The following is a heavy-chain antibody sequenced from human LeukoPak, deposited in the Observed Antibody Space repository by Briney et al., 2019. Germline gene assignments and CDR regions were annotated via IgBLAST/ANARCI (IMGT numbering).Heavy chain of an antibody. J-gene: IGHJ4*02. CDR1: GFTFDDYA. D-gene: IGHD3-10*01. CDR2: IGWNSGSI. Sequence: GGSLRLSCAASGFTFDDYAMHWVRQAQGKGLEWVSRIGWNSGSIGYADSVKGRFTHSRDNAKNSLYLQMNNLRAEDTALYYCAKALGGGFGELDYWGQGTLVTVSS. V-gene: IGHV3-9*01. CDR3: AKALGGGFGELDY.